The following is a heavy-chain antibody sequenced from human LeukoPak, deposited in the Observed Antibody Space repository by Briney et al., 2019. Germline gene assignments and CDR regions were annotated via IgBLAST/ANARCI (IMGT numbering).Heavy chain of an antibody. CDR2: ISGSGGST. CDR1: GFTFSSYA. J-gene: IGHJ4*02. V-gene: IGHV3-23*01. D-gene: IGHD3-22*01. Sequence: GGSLRLSCAASGFTFSSYAMSCVRQTPGKGLECVSGISGSGGSTYYADSVKGRFTISRDSSKNTLYLQMNSLRAEDTAVYYCAKGLPVGYYDSSGYWFDYWGQGTLVTVSS. CDR3: AKGLPVGYYDSSGYWFDY.